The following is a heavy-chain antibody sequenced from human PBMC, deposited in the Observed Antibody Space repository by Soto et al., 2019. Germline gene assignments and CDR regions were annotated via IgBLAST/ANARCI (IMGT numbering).Heavy chain of an antibody. CDR1: GFTFSSYS. CDR3: ARDYLGAEYYYYGMDV. Sequence: GGSLRLSCAASGFTFSSYSMNWVRQAPGKGLEWVSSISSSSSYIYYASSVKGRLTTSRDNAKNSLYLQMNSLRAEDTAVYYCARDYLGAEYYYYGMDVWGQGTTVTVSS. J-gene: IGHJ6*02. V-gene: IGHV3-21*01. D-gene: IGHD1-26*01. CDR2: ISSSSSYI.